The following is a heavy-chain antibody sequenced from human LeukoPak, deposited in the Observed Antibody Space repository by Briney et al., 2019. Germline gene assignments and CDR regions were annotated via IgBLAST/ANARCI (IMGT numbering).Heavy chain of an antibody. CDR1: GFTFSSYE. V-gene: IGHV3-48*03. D-gene: IGHD2-15*01. CDR2: ISSTGSTV. Sequence: GGSLRLSCAASGFTFSSYEMNWVRQAPGKGLEWVSYISSTGSTVYYADSVKGRFTISRDNAKNSLYLQMNSLRAEGTAVYYCARQIAHFDYWGQGTLVTVSS. CDR3: ARQIAHFDY. J-gene: IGHJ4*02.